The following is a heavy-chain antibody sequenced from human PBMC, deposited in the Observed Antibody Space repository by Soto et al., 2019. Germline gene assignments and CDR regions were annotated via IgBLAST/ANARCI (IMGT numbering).Heavy chain of an antibody. J-gene: IGHJ5*02. Sequence: GGSLRLSCAASGFTFSNFAMSWVRQAPGKGLEWVSARLEWVSTISGSGDIIYYADSVKGRFTISRDNSKNTLYLQMNSLRAEDTAVYYCAMAIWATVGAITWGQGTLVTVS. CDR2: ISGSGDII. V-gene: IGHV3-23*01. D-gene: IGHD1-26*01. CDR1: GFTFSNFA. CDR3: AMAIWATVGAIT.